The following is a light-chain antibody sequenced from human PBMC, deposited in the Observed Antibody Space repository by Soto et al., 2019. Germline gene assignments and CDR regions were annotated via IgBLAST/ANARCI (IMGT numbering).Light chain of an antibody. CDR1: QSISSW. V-gene: IGKV1-5*01. J-gene: IGKJ1*01. CDR2: DAS. CDR3: QQYNSYSWT. Sequence: IQMTQSPSTRSASVLDRVTITCRASQSISSWLAWYQQKPGKAPKLLIYDASSLEGGVPSRFSGSGSGTEFTLTISSLQPDDFATYYCQQYNSYSWTFGQGTKVDIK.